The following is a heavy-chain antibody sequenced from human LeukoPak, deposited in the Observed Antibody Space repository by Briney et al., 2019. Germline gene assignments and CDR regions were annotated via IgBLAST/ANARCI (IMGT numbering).Heavy chain of an antibody. Sequence: ASVKVSCKASGYTFTSYGISWVRQAPGQGLEWVGWINPNSGGTNYAQKFQGRVTMTRDTSISTAYMELSRLRSDDTAVYYCARDGSSWYIPTSNWFDPWGQGTLVTVSS. J-gene: IGHJ5*02. CDR2: INPNSGGT. CDR1: GYTFTSYG. D-gene: IGHD6-13*01. CDR3: ARDGSSWYIPTSNWFDP. V-gene: IGHV1-2*02.